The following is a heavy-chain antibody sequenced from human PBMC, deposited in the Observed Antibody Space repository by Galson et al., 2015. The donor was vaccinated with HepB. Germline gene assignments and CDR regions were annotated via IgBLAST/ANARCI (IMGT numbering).Heavy chain of an antibody. CDR2: ISYDGSNK. D-gene: IGHD5-24*01. CDR1: GFTFSSYA. Sequence: SLRLSCAASGFTFSSYAMHWVRQAPGKGLEWVAVISYDGSNKYYADSVKGRFTISRDNSKNTLYLQMNSLRAEDTAVYYCARDLGDGYNYGGAFDIWGQGTMVTVSS. CDR3: ARDLGDGYNYGGAFDI. V-gene: IGHV3-30-3*01. J-gene: IGHJ3*02.